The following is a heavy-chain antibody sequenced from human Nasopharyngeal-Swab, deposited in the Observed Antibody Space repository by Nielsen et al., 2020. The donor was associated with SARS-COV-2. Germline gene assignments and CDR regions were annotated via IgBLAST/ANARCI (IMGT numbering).Heavy chain of an antibody. CDR3: ARDRVEGRWLQLLGHDAFDI. D-gene: IGHD5-24*01. CDR1: GFTFSSYA. V-gene: IGHV3-30-3*01. J-gene: IGHJ3*02. CDR2: ISYDGSNK. Sequence: GESLKISCAASGFTFSSYAMHWVRQAPGKGLEWVAVISYDGSNKYYADSVKGRFTISRDNSKNSLYLQMNSLRAEDTAVYYCARDRVEGRWLQLLGHDAFDIWGQGTMVTVSS.